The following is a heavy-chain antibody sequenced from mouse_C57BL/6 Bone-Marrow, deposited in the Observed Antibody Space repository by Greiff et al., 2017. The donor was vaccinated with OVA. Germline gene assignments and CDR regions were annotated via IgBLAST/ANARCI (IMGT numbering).Heavy chain of an antibody. D-gene: IGHD1-1*02. CDR3: TRDGGGLPAWFAD. J-gene: IGHJ3*01. Sequence: EVQGVESGEGLVKPGGSLKLSCAASGFTFSSYAMSWVRQTPEKRLEWVAYISSGGDYIYYADTVTGRFTISRDNARNTLYLQMSSLKSEDTAMYYCTRDGGGLPAWFADWGQGTLVTVSA. CDR2: ISSGGDYI. V-gene: IGHV5-9-1*02. CDR1: GFTFSSYA.